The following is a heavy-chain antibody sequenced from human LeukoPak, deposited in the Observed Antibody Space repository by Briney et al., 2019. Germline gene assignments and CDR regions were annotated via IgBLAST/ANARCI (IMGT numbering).Heavy chain of an antibody. Sequence: SETLSLTCNVSGGSIRGYYWSWIRQPPGKGLEWIGYIYSSGSTNYNPSLKSRVTMSVDTSKNQFSLKVNSVTAADTAVYYCARVYDSGSQAYFYYMDVWGKGTTVTISS. CDR2: IYSSGST. D-gene: IGHD3-10*01. CDR1: GGSIRGYY. V-gene: IGHV4-59*01. J-gene: IGHJ6*03. CDR3: ARVYDSGSQAYFYYMDV.